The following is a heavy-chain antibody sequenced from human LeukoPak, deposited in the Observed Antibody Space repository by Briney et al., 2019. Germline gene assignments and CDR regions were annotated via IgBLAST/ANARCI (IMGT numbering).Heavy chain of an antibody. CDR3: ATGERITMVRGARNFDY. CDR2: ISAYNGNT. CDR1: GYTFTSYG. Sequence: GASVKVSCKASGYTFTSYGITWVRQAPGQGLEWMGWISAYNGNTKYAQKLQGRVTMTEDTSTDTAYMELSSLRSEDTAVYYCATGERITMVRGARNFDYWGQGTLVTVSS. V-gene: IGHV1-18*01. J-gene: IGHJ4*02. D-gene: IGHD3-10*01.